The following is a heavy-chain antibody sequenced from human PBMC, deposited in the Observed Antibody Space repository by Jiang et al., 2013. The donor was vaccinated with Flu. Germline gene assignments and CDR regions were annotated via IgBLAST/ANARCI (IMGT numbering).Heavy chain of an antibody. CDR2: INPSGGST. CDR1: GYTFTSYY. J-gene: IGHJ4*02. V-gene: IGHV1-46*03. Sequence: GAEVKKPGASVKVSCKASGYTFTSYYMHWVRQAPGQGLEWMGIINPSGGSTSYAQKFQGRVTMTRDTSTSTVYMELSSLRSEDTAVYYCAREIWVRWELRGVPIFDYWGQGTLVTVSS. D-gene: IGHD1-26*01. CDR3: AREIWVRWELRGVPIFDY.